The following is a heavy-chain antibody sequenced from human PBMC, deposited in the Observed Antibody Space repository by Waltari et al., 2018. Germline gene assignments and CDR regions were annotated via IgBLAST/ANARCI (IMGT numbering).Heavy chain of an antibody. J-gene: IGHJ3*02. D-gene: IGHD7-27*01. CDR3: AHTNWHDAFDI. V-gene: IGHV2-5*01. CDR1: GFSLSTSGVG. CDR2: IYWNDDK. Sequence: QITLKESGPTLVKPTQTLTLTCTFSGFSLSTSGVGVGWIRQPPGKSLEWLALIYWNDDKRYSPSLKSRLTITKDTSKNQVVLTMTNMDPVDTATYYCAHTNWHDAFDIWGQGTMVTVSS.